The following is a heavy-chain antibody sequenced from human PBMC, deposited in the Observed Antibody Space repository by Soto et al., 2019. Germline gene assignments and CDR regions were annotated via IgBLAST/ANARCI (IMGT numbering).Heavy chain of an antibody. V-gene: IGHV3-21*04. J-gene: IGHJ6*02. CDR1: GFTFSSYS. CDR2: ISSSGSCT. Sequence: GSLRLSCAASGFTFSSYSMNWVRQAPGKGLEWVSSISSSGSCTYYADSVKGRFTISRDNSKNTLYLQMNSLRAEDTAVYYCASISSGLQYAPYYGMDVWGQGTTVTVSS. CDR3: ASISSGLQYAPYYGMDV. D-gene: IGHD4-4*01.